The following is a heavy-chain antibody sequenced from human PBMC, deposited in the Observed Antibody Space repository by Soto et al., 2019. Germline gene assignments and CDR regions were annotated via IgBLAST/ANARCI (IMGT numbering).Heavy chain of an antibody. D-gene: IGHD3-10*01. Sequence: ASVKVSCKASGYTFTSYGISWVRQAPGQGLEWMGWISAYNGNTNYAQKLQGRVTMTTDTSASTAYMELRSLRSDDTAVYYCARDSSSAYYYGMDVWGKGTKVTVYS. CDR3: ARDSSSAYYYGMDV. CDR2: ISAYNGNT. J-gene: IGHJ6*04. CDR1: GYTFTSYG. V-gene: IGHV1-18*01.